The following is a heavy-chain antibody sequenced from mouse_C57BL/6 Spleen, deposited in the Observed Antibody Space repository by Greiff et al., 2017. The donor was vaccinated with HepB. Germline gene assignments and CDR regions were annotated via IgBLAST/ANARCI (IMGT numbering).Heavy chain of an antibody. CDR3: ARIKKIVATDFDY. Sequence: QVQLQQPGADLVKAGASVKMSCKASGYTFTSYWMHWVKQRLGQGLEWFAETNPTNGRTYYNEKFKSKATLTVDKSSSTAYMLLSGPTFEDSAVYDCARIKKIVATDFDYWGQGTTLIVSS. CDR2: TNPTNGRT. J-gene: IGHJ2*01. V-gene: IGHV1S81*02. D-gene: IGHD1-1*01. CDR1: GYTFTSYW.